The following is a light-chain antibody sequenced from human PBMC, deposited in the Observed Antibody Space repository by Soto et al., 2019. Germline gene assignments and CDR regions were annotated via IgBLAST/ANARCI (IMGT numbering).Light chain of an antibody. CDR3: QQYNSWPRT. CDR1: QSVSSN. Sequence: EIVLTQSPATLSLSPGERATLSCRASQSVSSNLAWYQQKAGQAPRLLIYGTSTRATGIPARFSGSGSGTDVTLTIISLQVEEFSVDYCQQYNSWPRTFGQGTKVEIK. V-gene: IGKV3-15*01. J-gene: IGKJ1*01. CDR2: GTS.